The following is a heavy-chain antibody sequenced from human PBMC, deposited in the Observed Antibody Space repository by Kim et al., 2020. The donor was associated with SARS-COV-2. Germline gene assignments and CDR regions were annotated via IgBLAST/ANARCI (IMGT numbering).Heavy chain of an antibody. J-gene: IGHJ4*02. D-gene: IGHD1-26*01. CDR1: GFTFSSYA. Sequence: GGSLRLSCAASGFTFSSYAMSWVRQAPGKGLEWVSVIYSGGSSTYYADSVKGRFTISRDNSKNTLYLQMNSLRAEDTAVYYCAKGVGWLEFEGYYFDYWGQGTLVTVSS. CDR2: IYSGGSST. V-gene: IGHV3-23*03. CDR3: AKGVGWLEFEGYYFDY.